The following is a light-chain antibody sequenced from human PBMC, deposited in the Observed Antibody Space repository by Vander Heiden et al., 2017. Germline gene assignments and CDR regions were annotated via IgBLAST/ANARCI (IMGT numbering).Light chain of an antibody. CDR3: QQSYSTPFT. V-gene: IGKV1-39*01. J-gene: IGKJ2*01. Sequence: SQPPQSPSSLSASVGDRVTITCRASQPITNYLNWYQQRPGEAPKLLIYLASNLQSGVPLRFSGSGSGADFTLTISSLQPEDFATYFCQQSYSTPFTFGQGTTLEIK. CDR1: QPITNY. CDR2: LAS.